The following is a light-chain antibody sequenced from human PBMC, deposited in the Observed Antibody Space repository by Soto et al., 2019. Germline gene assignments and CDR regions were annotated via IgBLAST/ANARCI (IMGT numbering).Light chain of an antibody. CDR3: QQYGSSFT. Sequence: EIVLTQSPGTLSLSPGERATLSCRASQSVSSSYLAWYQQKPGQAPRLLIYGATSRATSIPDRFSGSGSGKYFTPTISRLELEDFAVYYCQQYGSSFTFGPGTKVDIK. J-gene: IGKJ3*01. CDR2: GAT. CDR1: QSVSSSY. V-gene: IGKV3-20*01.